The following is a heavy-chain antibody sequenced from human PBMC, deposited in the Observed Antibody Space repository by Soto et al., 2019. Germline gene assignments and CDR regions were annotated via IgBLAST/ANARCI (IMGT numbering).Heavy chain of an antibody. Sequence: GGSLRLSCAASGFTFSNAWMSWVRQAPGKGLEWVGRIKSKTDGGTTDYAAPVKGRFTISRDDSKNTLYLQMNSLKTEDTAVYYCTTPHSGYERDAFDIWGQGTMVTVSS. CDR1: GFTFSNAW. CDR2: IKSKTDGGTT. V-gene: IGHV3-15*01. CDR3: TTPHSGYERDAFDI. D-gene: IGHD5-12*01. J-gene: IGHJ3*02.